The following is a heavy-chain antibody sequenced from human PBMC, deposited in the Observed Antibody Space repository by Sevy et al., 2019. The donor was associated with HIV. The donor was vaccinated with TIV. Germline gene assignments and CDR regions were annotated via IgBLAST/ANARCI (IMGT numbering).Heavy chain of an antibody. Sequence: GGSLRLSCAASGFTFSSYGMHWVRQAPGKGLEWVAFIRYDGNNKYYADSVKGRFTISRDNSKNTLHLQMNSLRAEDTAVYYCAKEYSYGYFFDYWGQGTLVTVSS. V-gene: IGHV3-30*02. J-gene: IGHJ4*02. D-gene: IGHD5-18*01. CDR1: GFTFSSYG. CDR3: AKEYSYGYFFDY. CDR2: IRYDGNNK.